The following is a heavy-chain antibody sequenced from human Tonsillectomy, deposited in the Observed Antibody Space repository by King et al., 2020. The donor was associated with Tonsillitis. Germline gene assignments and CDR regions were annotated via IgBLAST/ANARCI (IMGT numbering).Heavy chain of an antibody. CDR3: ARPLSYYDSSGYQLDY. CDR1: GGTFSSYA. D-gene: IGHD3-22*01. Sequence: VQLVESGAEVKKPGSSVKVSCKASGGTFSSYAISWVRQAPGQGLESMGRIIPILGIANYAQKFQGRVTITADKSTSTAYMELSSLRSEDTAVYYCARPLSYYDSSGYQLDYWGQGTLVTVSS. J-gene: IGHJ4*02. V-gene: IGHV1-69*09. CDR2: IIPILGIA.